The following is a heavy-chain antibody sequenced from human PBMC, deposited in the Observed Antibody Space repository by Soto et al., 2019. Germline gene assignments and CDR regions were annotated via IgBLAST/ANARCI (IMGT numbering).Heavy chain of an antibody. D-gene: IGHD4-4*01. V-gene: IGHV3-23*01. J-gene: IGHJ4*02. CDR3: ATLMTTVTSFDF. Sequence: GGSLRLSCAASGFTFSSSAINWVRQAPGKGLEWASTISVSGRTTYYADSVKGRFTISRDNSKNTLYLQMHSLRAEDTAVYYCATLMTTVTSFDFWGQGALVTVSS. CDR1: GFTFSSSA. CDR2: ISVSGRTT.